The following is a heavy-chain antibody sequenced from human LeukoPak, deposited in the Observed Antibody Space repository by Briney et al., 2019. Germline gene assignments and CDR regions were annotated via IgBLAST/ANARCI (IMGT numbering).Heavy chain of an antibody. CDR1: GYTFTSYY. V-gene: IGHV1-46*01. CDR2: INPSGGST. J-gene: IGHJ4*02. CDR3: ATESDYYDSSGPFDY. D-gene: IGHD3-22*01. Sequence: GASVKVSCKASGYTFTSYYMHWVRQAPGQGLEWMGIINPSGGSTSYAQKFQGRVTMTRDTSTSTVYMGLSSLRSEDTAVYYCATESDYYDSSGPFDYWGQGTLVTVSS.